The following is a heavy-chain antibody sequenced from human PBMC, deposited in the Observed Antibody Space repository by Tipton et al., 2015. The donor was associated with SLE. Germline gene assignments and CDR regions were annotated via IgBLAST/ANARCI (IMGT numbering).Heavy chain of an antibody. CDR2: IYYSGST. CDR1: GGSISSSSYY. D-gene: IGHD6-6*01. J-gene: IGHJ4*02. V-gene: IGHV4-31*03. Sequence: TLSLTCTVSGGSISSSSYYWGWIRQPPGKGLEWIGYIYYSGSTYYNPSLKSRVTISVDTSKNQFSLKLSSVTAADTAVYYCARQSIAARPFDYWGQGTLVTVSS. CDR3: ARQSIAARPFDY.